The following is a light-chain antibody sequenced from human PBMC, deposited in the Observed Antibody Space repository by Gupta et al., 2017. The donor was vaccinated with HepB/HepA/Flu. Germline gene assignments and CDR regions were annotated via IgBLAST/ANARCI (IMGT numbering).Light chain of an antibody. CDR2: AAS. CDR3: QQRNSYPIT. Sequence: DIQLTQSPSFLSASVGDRVTITCRASQGISSYLAWYQQKPGKAPKLLIYAASTVQTGVPSRFSGSGSGTEFTLTISSRQPEDFATYYCQQRNSYPITFGGGTKVEIK. J-gene: IGKJ4*01. CDR1: QGISSY. V-gene: IGKV1-9*01.